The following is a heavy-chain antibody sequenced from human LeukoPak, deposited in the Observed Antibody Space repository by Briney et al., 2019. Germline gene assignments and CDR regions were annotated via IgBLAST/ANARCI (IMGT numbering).Heavy chain of an antibody. CDR1: GFTVSSNC. J-gene: IGHJ6*02. Sequence: GGSLRLSCAASGFTVSSNCMSWVRQAPGKGLEWVSVIYSGGSTYYADSVKGRFTISRHNSKNTLYLQMNSLRAEDTAVYYCARDFDYYGSGSARDVWGQGTTVTVSS. CDR2: IYSGGST. V-gene: IGHV3-53*04. D-gene: IGHD3-10*01. CDR3: ARDFDYYGSGSARDV.